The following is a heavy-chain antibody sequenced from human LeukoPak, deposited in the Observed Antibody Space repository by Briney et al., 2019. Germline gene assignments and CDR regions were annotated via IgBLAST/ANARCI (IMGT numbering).Heavy chain of an antibody. CDR3: ARRDSYGYDAFDI. J-gene: IGHJ3*02. CDR2: IYPGDSDT. CDR1: GYIFASYW. D-gene: IGHD4-17*01. V-gene: IGHV5-51*01. Sequence: PGESLKISCKGSGYIFASYWIAWVRQMPGKGLEWMGVIYPGDSDTRYSPSFQGQVTISADKSISTAYLQWSTLKASDTAMYYCARRDSYGYDAFDIWGQGTMVTVSS.